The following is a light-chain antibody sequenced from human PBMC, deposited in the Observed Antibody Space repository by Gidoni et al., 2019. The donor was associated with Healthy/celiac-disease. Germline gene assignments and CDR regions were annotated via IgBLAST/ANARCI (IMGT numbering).Light chain of an antibody. V-gene: IGKV1-5*03. CDR1: QSISSW. CDR3: QQYNSYPWT. J-gene: IGKJ1*01. CDR2: KAS. Sequence: DLPVTQSPSTLSASVGDRVTITCRASQSISSWLAWYQQKPGKAPKLLIYKASSLESGVPSRFSGSGSGTEFTLTISSLQPDDFATYYCQQYNSYPWTFXQXTKVEIK.